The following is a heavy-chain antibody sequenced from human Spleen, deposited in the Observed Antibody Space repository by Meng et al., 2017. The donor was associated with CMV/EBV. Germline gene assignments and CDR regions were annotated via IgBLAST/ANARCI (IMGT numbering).Heavy chain of an antibody. Sequence: GGSLRLSCVASGFTFDDYAMHWVRQAPGKGLEWVSGISWNSVTIAYADSVKGRFTISRDNSKNTLYLQMNSLRDEDTAVYYCAKAGDDTLTGHSLPYHYYPMDVWGQGTTVTVSS. CDR1: GFTFDDYA. CDR3: AKAGDDTLTGHSLPYHYYPMDV. D-gene: IGHD3-9*01. V-gene: IGHV3-9*01. CDR2: ISWNSVTI. J-gene: IGHJ6*02.